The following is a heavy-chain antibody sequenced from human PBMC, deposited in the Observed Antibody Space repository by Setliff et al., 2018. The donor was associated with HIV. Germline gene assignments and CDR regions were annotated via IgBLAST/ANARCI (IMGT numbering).Heavy chain of an antibody. CDR3: ARAPTVVTLLDY. D-gene: IGHD4-17*01. J-gene: IGHJ4*02. CDR1: GGSIGSGSYY. Sequence: SETLSLTCSVSGGSIGSGSYYWSWIRQPAGKGLEWIGHIYTSGSSTYNPSLKSRVTISRDTSKNQFSLKLSSVTAADTAVYYCARAPTVVTLLDYWGQGTLVTVSS. CDR2: IYTSGSS. V-gene: IGHV4-61*09.